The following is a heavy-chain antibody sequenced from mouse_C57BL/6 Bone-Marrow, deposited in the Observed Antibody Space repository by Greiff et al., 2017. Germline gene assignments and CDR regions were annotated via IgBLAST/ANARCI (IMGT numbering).Heavy chain of an antibody. V-gene: IGHV2-2*01. J-gene: IGHJ4*01. CDR3: ARDGYDDVRFYAMDY. CDR1: GFSLTSYG. CDR2: IWSGGST. Sequence: QVQLQQSGPGLVQPSQSLSITCTVSGFSLTSYGVHWVRQSPGKGLEWLGVIWSGGSTDYNAAFISRLSISKDNYKSKVFFKMNSLQADDKAIYYCARDGYDDVRFYAMDYWGQGTSVTVSS. D-gene: IGHD2-2*01.